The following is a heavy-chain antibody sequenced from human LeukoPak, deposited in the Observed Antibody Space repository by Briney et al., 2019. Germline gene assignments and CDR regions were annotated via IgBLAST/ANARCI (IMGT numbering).Heavy chain of an antibody. CDR1: GYSFTSYW. Sequence: GESLKISCKGSGYSFTSYWIGWVRPMPGKGLEWMGIIYPGDSDTRYSPSFQGQVTISADKSISTAYLQWSSLKASDTAMYYCARIAAAGNYYYYMDVWGKGTTVTISS. CDR2: IYPGDSDT. V-gene: IGHV5-51*01. CDR3: ARIAAAGNYYYYMDV. D-gene: IGHD6-13*01. J-gene: IGHJ6*03.